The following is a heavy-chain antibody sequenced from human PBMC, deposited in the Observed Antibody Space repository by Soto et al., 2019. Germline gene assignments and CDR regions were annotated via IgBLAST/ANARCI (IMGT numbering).Heavy chain of an antibody. CDR1: GYTFTSYA. V-gene: IGHV1-3*01. D-gene: IGHD4-17*01. CDR3: AREGSTVTTFFQRYYYYGMDV. Sequence: GASVKVSCKASGYTFTSYAMHWVRQAPGQRLEWMGWINAGNGNTKYSQKFQGRVTITRDTSASTAYMELSSLRSEDTAVYYCAREGSTVTTFFQRYYYYGMDVWGQGTTVTVSS. CDR2: INAGNGNT. J-gene: IGHJ6*02.